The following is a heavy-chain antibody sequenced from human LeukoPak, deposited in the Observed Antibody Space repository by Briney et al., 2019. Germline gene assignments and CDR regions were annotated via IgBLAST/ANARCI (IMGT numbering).Heavy chain of an antibody. J-gene: IGHJ4*02. CDR3: ARENIIGGIIDGEDF. V-gene: IGHV1-2*02. Sequence: ASVKVSCKASGYTFTVTYMHWMRHAPGQGLEWMGWINPDSGDTYYAQNFQGSLTMTRDTSITTVYMELTRLRSDDTAVYYCARENIIGGIIDGEDFWGQGTLVTVSS. D-gene: IGHD3-16*01. CDR2: INPDSGDT. CDR1: GYTFTVTY.